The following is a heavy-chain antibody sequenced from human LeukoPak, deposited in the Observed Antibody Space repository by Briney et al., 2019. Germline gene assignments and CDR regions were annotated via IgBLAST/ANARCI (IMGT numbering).Heavy chain of an antibody. Sequence: KPSETLSLTCTVSGGSLSRFYWSWLRQPPGKGLEYIGYMSYSGTTSYSPSLKSRVTISVDTSKNQFSLKLTSVSAADTAVYYCAREKGLPQAFDIWGQGTMVTVSS. CDR1: GGSLSRFY. CDR2: MSYSGTT. J-gene: IGHJ3*02. D-gene: IGHD5/OR15-5a*01. CDR3: AREKGLPQAFDI. V-gene: IGHV4-59*01.